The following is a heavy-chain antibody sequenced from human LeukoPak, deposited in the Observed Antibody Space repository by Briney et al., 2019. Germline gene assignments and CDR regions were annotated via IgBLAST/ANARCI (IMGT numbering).Heavy chain of an antibody. J-gene: IGHJ4*02. V-gene: IGHV4-59*08. CDR1: GGSISDYF. CDR3: ASSIAAAGTRPFDY. CDR2: IYYSGST. D-gene: IGHD6-13*01. Sequence: SETLSLTCTVSGGSISDYFWSWIRQSPGGGLEWIGYIYYSGSTNYNPSLKSRVTISLGTSKNQFSLKLSSVTAADTALYYCASSIAAAGTRPFDYWGQGILVTVSS.